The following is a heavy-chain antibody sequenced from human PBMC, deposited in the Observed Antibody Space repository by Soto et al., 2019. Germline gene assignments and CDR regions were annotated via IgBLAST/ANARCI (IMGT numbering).Heavy chain of an antibody. CDR3: ARGHSTDNWLDP. V-gene: IGHV1-8*01. CDR1: GYTFTSYD. Sequence: VSVKVSCKASGYTFTSYDINWVRQATGQGLEWLGWMYPNSVRTGYAQNFQGRITMTSYTSITTAYMELSSLRSDDTAVYYCARGHSTDNWLDPWGQGTLVTVSS. J-gene: IGHJ5*02. D-gene: IGHD2-21*01. CDR2: MYPNSVRT.